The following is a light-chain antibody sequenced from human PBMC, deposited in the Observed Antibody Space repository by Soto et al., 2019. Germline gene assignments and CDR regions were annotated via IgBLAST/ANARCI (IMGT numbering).Light chain of an antibody. Sequence: QSVLTQPPSASGTPGQRVTVSCSGSSSNIGSNYVYWYQQVPGTAPRLLMYMASQRPSGVPDRFSGSKSGTSASLAISGLRSEDEADYYCAAWDDTLNGLVFGGGTKLTVL. CDR3: AAWDDTLNGLV. J-gene: IGLJ2*01. CDR1: SSNIGSNY. V-gene: IGLV1-47*01. CDR2: MAS.